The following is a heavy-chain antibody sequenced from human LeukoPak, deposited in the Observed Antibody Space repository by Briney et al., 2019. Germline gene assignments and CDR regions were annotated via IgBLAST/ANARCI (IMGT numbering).Heavy chain of an antibody. D-gene: IGHD2-8*01. CDR2: INPSGGST. Sequence: GASVKVSCKASGYNFISYYMHWVRQAPGQGLEWMGIINPSGGSTSYAQKFQDRVSMTRDTSTSTVYMGLSSLKSEDTAVYYCAREDVVLVDAVRYYYYGMDVWGQGTTVTVSS. J-gene: IGHJ6*02. V-gene: IGHV1-46*01. CDR3: AREDVVLVDAVRYYYYGMDV. CDR1: GYNFISYY.